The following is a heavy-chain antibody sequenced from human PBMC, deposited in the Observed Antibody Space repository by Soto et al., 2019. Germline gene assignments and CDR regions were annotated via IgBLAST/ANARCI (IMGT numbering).Heavy chain of an antibody. CDR3: AKVLRYYYGWFDP. D-gene: IGHD3-22*01. CDR2: ISGSGGVT. J-gene: IGHJ5*02. CDR1: GFKFSDYA. Sequence: GGSLRLSCTASGFKFSDYAITWVRQAPGEGLERVSVISGSGGVTYFADSAKGRFTVSRDNSKNTVFLQLNNVRVEDSAVYFCAKVLRYYYGWFDPWGLGTLVTVSS. V-gene: IGHV3-23*01.